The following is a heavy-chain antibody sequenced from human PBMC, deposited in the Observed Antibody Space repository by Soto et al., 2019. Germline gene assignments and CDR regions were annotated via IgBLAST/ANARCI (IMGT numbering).Heavy chain of an antibody. V-gene: IGHV4-4*02. CDR1: GGSISSSNW. CDR3: AAHLGNSSGWSNWFDP. CDR2: IYHSGST. D-gene: IGHD6-19*01. Sequence: QVQLQESGPGLVKPSGTLSLTCAVSGGSISSSNWWSWVRQPPGKGLEWIGEIYHSGSTNYNPSPKSRVTISVDKSKNQFSLRLSSVTAADTAVYYCAAHLGNSSGWSNWFDPWGQGTLVTVYS. J-gene: IGHJ5*02.